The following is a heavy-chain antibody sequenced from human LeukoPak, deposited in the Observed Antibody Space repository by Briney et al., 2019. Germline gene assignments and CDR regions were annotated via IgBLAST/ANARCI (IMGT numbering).Heavy chain of an antibody. D-gene: IGHD2-2*02. Sequence: GASVKVSCKASGGTFSSYAISWVRQAPGQGVEWMGGIIPIFGTANYAQKFQGRVTITADESTSTAYMELSSLRSEDTAVYYCARSPLYCSSTSCYSYFDYWGQGTLVTVSS. J-gene: IGHJ4*02. CDR3: ARSPLYCSSTSCYSYFDY. V-gene: IGHV1-69*13. CDR2: IIPIFGTA. CDR1: GGTFSSYA.